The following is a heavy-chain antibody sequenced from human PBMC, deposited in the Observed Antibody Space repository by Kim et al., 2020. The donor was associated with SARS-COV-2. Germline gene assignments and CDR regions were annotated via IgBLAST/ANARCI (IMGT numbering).Heavy chain of an antibody. Sequence: GGSLRLSCAASGFTFSSYAMHWVRQAPGKGLEWVAVISYDGSNKYYADSVKGRFTISRDNSKNTLYLQMNSLRAEDTAVYYCARDRDTNYPGAFDIWGQGTMVTVSS. CDR2: ISYDGSNK. V-gene: IGHV3-30*04. CDR3: ARDRDTNYPGAFDI. D-gene: IGHD1-7*01. CDR1: GFTFSSYA. J-gene: IGHJ3*02.